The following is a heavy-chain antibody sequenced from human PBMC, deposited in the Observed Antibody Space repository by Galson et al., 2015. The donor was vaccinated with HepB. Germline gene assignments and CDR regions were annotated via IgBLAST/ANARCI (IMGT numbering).Heavy chain of an antibody. Sequence: SLRLSCAASGFSCNNFPMHWVRQAPGKGLEWVAVISYTGSYIAYADLGRGRFTISRENSKNALYLQMNSLRLEDTALYSCLRPRGLGAGDYQNWYFDLWGRGTLVTVSS. J-gene: IGHJ2*01. CDR2: ISYTGSYI. CDR1: GFSCNNFP. CDR3: LRPRGLGAGDYQNWYFDL. V-gene: IGHV3-30-3*01. D-gene: IGHD4-17*01.